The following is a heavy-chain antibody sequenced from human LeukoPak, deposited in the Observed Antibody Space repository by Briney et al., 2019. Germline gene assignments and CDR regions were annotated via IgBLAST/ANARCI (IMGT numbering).Heavy chain of an antibody. Sequence: SETLSLTCTVSGGSISGGSYYWSWIRQPAGKGLEWIGRIYSSGTTNYNPSLKSRVTISVDMSKNQFSLKLISVTAADTAVYHCARSSRVTDYFDYWGQGSLVTVSS. CDR2: IYSSGTT. CDR3: ARSSRVTDYFDY. J-gene: IGHJ4*02. V-gene: IGHV4-61*02. CDR1: GGSISGGSYY. D-gene: IGHD2-21*02.